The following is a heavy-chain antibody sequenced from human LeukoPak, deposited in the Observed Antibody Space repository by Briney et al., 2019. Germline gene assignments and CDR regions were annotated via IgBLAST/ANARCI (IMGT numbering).Heavy chain of an antibody. D-gene: IGHD3-22*01. CDR1: GFTFSSYN. Sequence: GGSLRLSCAASGFTFSSYNMNWVRQAPGKGLEWVSSISSSSNYIYYADSVKGRFTISRDNAKNSLYLQMNSLRAEDTAVYYCAKGDGYYDSSGYYYVGAFDIWGQGTMVTVS. J-gene: IGHJ3*02. V-gene: IGHV3-21*01. CDR3: AKGDGYYDSSGYYYVGAFDI. CDR2: ISSSSNYI.